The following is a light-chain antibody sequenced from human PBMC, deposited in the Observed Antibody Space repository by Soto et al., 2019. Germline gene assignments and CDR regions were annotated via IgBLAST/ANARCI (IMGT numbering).Light chain of an antibody. CDR2: DFS. V-gene: IGLV2-8*01. Sequence: QSVLTQPPSASGSPGQSVTISCTGTSSAVDAYNYVSWYQQHPGKAPRLMIYDFSKRPSGVPDRFSGSKSGNTASLTVSGLQAEDEADYFCSSYAGRHSYVFGAGTKVTVL. J-gene: IGLJ1*01. CDR1: SSAVDAYNY. CDR3: SSYAGRHSYV.